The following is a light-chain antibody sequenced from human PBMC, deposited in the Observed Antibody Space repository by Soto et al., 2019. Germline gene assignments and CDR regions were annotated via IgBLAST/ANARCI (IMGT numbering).Light chain of an antibody. Sequence: EIVLTQSPGTLSLSPGERATLSCRASQSVSSSYLAWYQQKPCQAPRLLIYGASSRASGIPDRFSGSGSGTDFTLTISRLEPEDFAVYYCQQYGSSPPVTFGGGTNVEIK. J-gene: IGKJ4*01. CDR1: QSVSSSY. CDR3: QQYGSSPPVT. V-gene: IGKV3-20*01. CDR2: GAS.